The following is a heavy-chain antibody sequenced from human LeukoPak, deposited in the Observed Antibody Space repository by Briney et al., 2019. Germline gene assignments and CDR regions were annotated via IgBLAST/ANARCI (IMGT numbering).Heavy chain of an antibody. D-gene: IGHD6-19*01. CDR1: GYTFTSYY. CDR2: INPSGGST. V-gene: IGHV1-46*01. CDR3: ASLAVAGDSGDY. Sequence: ASVKVSCKASGYTFTSYYMHWVRQAPGQRLEWMGIINPSGGSTSYAQKFQGRVTMTRDTSTSTVYMELSSLRSEDTAVYYCASLAVAGDSGDYWGQGTLVTVSS. J-gene: IGHJ4*02.